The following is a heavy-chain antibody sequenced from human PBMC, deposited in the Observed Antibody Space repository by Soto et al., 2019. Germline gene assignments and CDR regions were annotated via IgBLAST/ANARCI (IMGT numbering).Heavy chain of an antibody. CDR3: AIVSSPYYDLLWAGDDFDS. CDR1: GGLFSTYA. J-gene: IGHJ3*02. Sequence: SVKVSCKASGGLFSTYAISWVRQAPGQGLEWMGGIIPVFATTYYAEKFEGRVTITADESTNTAYMELSSLRSEDTAVYYCAIVSSPYYDLLWAGDDFDSWGQGTMVTVSS. CDR2: IIPVFATT. D-gene: IGHD3-22*01. V-gene: IGHV1-69*13.